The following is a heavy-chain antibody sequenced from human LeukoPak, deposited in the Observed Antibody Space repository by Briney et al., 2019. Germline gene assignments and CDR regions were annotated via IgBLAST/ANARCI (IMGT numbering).Heavy chain of an antibody. Sequence: PSETLSLTCAVYGGSFSGYYWSWIRQPPGKGLEWIGEINHSGSTNYNPSLKSRVTISVDTSKNQFSLKLSSVTAADTAVYYCARPRPFYSSSWYYFDYWGQGTLVTVSS. CDR3: ARPRPFYSSSWYYFDY. CDR1: GGSFSGYY. V-gene: IGHV4-34*01. J-gene: IGHJ4*02. D-gene: IGHD6-13*01. CDR2: INHSGST.